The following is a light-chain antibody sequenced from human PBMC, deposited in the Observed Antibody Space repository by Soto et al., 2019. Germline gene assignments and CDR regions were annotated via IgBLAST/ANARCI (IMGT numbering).Light chain of an antibody. CDR1: TSDVGRYNY. CDR3: SSYTFSSTLV. V-gene: IGLV2-14*01. J-gene: IGLJ3*02. CDR2: EVS. Sequence: QSALTQAASVSGSPGQSITISCTGTTSDVGRYNYVSWYQHHPGKAPQLLIYEVSNRPSGVSNRFSGSKSGNTASLTISGLQAEDEADYYCSSYTFSSTLVFGGGTKLT.